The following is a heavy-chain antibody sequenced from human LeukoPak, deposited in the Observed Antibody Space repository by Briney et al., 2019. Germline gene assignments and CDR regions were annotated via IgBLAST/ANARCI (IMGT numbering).Heavy chain of an antibody. CDR2: ISYDGSNK. Sequence: GGSLRLSCAASGFTFSSYAMHWVRQAPGKGLEWVAVISYDGSNKYYADSVKGRFTISRDNSKNTLYLQMNSLRAEDTAVYYCAKMWIAVGIGDAFDIWGQGTMVTVSS. V-gene: IGHV3-30-3*02. CDR1: GFTFSSYA. D-gene: IGHD6-19*01. CDR3: AKMWIAVGIGDAFDI. J-gene: IGHJ3*02.